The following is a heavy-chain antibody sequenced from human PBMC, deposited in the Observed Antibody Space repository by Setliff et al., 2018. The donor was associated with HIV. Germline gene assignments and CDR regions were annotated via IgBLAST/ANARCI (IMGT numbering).Heavy chain of an antibody. V-gene: IGHV4-38-2*01. Sequence: ASETLSLTCAVSGYSISSGYYWGWIRQPPGKGLEWIGSIYHSGSTYYNPSLKSRVTISVDRSKNQFSLRLNSETAADTAVYYCAGSSAWYRGTDFWGRGTLVTVSS. J-gene: IGHJ1*01. CDR1: GYSISSGYY. CDR3: AGSSAWYRGTDF. CDR2: IYHSGST. D-gene: IGHD6-19*01.